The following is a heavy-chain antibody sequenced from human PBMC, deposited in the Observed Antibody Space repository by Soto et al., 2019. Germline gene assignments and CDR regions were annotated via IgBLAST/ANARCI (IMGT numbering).Heavy chain of an antibody. CDR2: ILVYNGNT. CDR1: GYSFSSYG. CDR3: ARDHNWGLDY. Sequence: ASVKVSCKASGYSFSSYGYSWVRQAPGQGLEWMGWILVYNGNTNYAQKFQGRVIVTTDTSTSTAYMELRSLRSDDTAVYYCARDHNWGLDYWGQGTLVTVS. J-gene: IGHJ4*02. D-gene: IGHD7-27*01. V-gene: IGHV1-18*01.